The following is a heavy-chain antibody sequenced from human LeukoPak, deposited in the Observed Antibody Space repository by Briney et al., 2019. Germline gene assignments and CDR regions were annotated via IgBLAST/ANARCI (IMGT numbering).Heavy chain of an antibody. CDR3: ARDLRAVTAVAGTIGYFQH. CDR1: GYTFTGYY. J-gene: IGHJ1*01. Sequence: ASVKVSCKASGYTFTGYYMHWVRQAPGQGLEWMGRINPNSGGTNYAQKFQGRVTMTRDTSISTAYMELSRLRSDDTAVYYCARDLRAVTAVAGTIGYFQHRDQGTLVTVSS. CDR2: INPNSGGT. V-gene: IGHV1-2*06. D-gene: IGHD6-19*01.